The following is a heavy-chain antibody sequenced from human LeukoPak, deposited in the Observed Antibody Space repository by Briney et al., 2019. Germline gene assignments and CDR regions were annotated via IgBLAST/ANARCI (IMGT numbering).Heavy chain of an antibody. CDR2: IYYSGST. J-gene: IGHJ4*02. V-gene: IGHV4-59*12. D-gene: IGHD3-22*01. Sequence: SETLSLTCTVSGGSLSSYYWSWIRQPPGKGLEWIGYIYYSGSTNYNPSLKSRVTISVDTSKNQFSLKLSSVTAADTAVYYCAKDRSPDADADYYDSSGYYFPFGYWGQGTLVTVSS. CDR1: GGSLSSYY. CDR3: AKDRSPDADADYYDSSGYYFPFGY.